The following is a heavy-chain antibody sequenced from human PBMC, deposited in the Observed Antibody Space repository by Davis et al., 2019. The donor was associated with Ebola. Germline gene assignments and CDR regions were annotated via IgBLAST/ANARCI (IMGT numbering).Heavy chain of an antibody. CDR1: GFTFSSYG. J-gene: IGHJ6*02. CDR2: ISYDGSNK. D-gene: IGHD6-6*01. CDR3: AKELSIAARIFVVYYYYYGMDV. Sequence: GESLKISCAASGFTFSSYGMHWVRQAPGKGLEWVAEISYDGSNKYYADSVKGRITVSRDNSKNTLYLQMNSLRAEDTAVYYCAKELSIAARIFVVYYYYYGMDVWGQGTTVTVSS. V-gene: IGHV3-30*18.